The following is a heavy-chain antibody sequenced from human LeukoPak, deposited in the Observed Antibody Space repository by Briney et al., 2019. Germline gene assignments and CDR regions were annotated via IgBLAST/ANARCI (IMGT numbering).Heavy chain of an antibody. J-gene: IGHJ3*02. CDR3: AKEGRYFDWSLAFDI. D-gene: IGHD3-9*01. CDR2: IRYDGSNK. Sequence: GGSLRLSCAASGFTFSSYGMHWVRQAPGKGLEWVAFIRYDGSNKYYADSVKGRFTISRDNSKNTLYLQMNSLRAEDTAVYYCAKEGRYFDWSLAFDIWGQGTMVTVSS. V-gene: IGHV3-30*02. CDR1: GFTFSSYG.